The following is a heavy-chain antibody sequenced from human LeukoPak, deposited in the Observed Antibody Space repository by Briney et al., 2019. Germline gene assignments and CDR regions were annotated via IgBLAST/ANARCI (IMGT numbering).Heavy chain of an antibody. CDR3: AREVLGYDSSGYYYIGYYFDY. CDR2: TRNKANSYTT. Sequence: GGSLRLSCAPAGFTFSDHYMDWVRQAPGKGLEWVGRTRNKANSYTTEYAASVKGRFTISRDDSKNSLYLQMNSLKTEDTAVYYCAREVLGYDSSGYYYIGYYFDYWGQGTLVTVSS. D-gene: IGHD3-22*01. V-gene: IGHV3-72*01. J-gene: IGHJ4*02. CDR1: GFTFSDHY.